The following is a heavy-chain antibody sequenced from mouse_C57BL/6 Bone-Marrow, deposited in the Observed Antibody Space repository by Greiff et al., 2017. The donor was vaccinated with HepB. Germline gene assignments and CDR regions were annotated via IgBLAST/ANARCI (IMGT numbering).Heavy chain of an antibody. D-gene: IGHD2-4*01. J-gene: IGHJ1*03. V-gene: IGHV5-4*01. CDR1: GFTFSSYA. Sequence: EVQRVESGGGLVKPGGSLKLSCAASGFTFSSYAMSWVRQTPEKRLEWVATISDGGSYTYYPDNVKGRFTISIDNAKNNLYLQMSHLKSEDTAMYYCARGGYYDYPYWYFDVWGTGTTVTVSS. CDR3: ARGGYYDYPYWYFDV. CDR2: ISDGGSYT.